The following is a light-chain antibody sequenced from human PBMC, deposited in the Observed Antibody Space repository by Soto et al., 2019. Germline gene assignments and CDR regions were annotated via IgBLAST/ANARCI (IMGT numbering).Light chain of an antibody. CDR3: CSYAGSSTFV. J-gene: IGLJ1*01. Sequence: QSALTQPASVSGSPGQSITISCTGTSSAVGGYNLVSWYQQHPGKAPKLMIYEGSKRPSGVSDRFSGSKSGNTASLTISGLQAEDESDYYCCSYAGSSTFVFGTGTKLTVL. CDR1: SSAVGGYNL. CDR2: EGS. V-gene: IGLV2-23*01.